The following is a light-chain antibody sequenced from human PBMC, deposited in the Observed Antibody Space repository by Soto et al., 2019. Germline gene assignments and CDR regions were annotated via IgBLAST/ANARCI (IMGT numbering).Light chain of an antibody. Sequence: EIVLTQSPGTLSLSPGERATLSCRASQSVSSSYLAWYQQKPDQAPRLLIYGASSRATGIPDRFSGSGSGTDFTLTISRLEPEDFAVYYCQQYGSSPKTFDQGTKVDIK. CDR2: GAS. V-gene: IGKV3-20*01. CDR1: QSVSSSY. CDR3: QQYGSSPKT. J-gene: IGKJ1*01.